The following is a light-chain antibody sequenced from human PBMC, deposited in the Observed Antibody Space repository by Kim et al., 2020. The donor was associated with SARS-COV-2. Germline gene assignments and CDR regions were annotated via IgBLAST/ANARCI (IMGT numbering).Light chain of an antibody. Sequence: DVVMTQSPLSLPVTLGQPASISCRSSQSLVYSDGKTYLSWFHQRPGQSPRRLIYKVSNRDSGVPDRFSGRGSGTDFTLKISRVEAGDGGVYYCMEGTSWPWTFGQGTKV. CDR3: MEGTSWPWT. V-gene: IGKV2-30*01. CDR1: QSLVYSDGKTY. CDR2: KVS. J-gene: IGKJ1*01.